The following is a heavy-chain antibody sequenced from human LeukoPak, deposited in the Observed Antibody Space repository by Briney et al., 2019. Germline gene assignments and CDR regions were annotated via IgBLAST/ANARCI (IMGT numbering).Heavy chain of an antibody. D-gene: IGHD2-15*01. CDR3: ARQAGYCSGGSCLEVSWFDP. CDR1: GGSISSGDYY. J-gene: IGHJ5*02. CDR2: IYYSGST. Sequence: SQTLSLTCTVSGGSISSGDYYWSWIRQPPGKGLEWIGSIYYSGSTYYNPSLKSRVTISVDTSKNQFSLKLSSVTAADTAVYYCARQAGYCSGGSCLEVSWFDPWGQGTLVTVSS. V-gene: IGHV4-39*01.